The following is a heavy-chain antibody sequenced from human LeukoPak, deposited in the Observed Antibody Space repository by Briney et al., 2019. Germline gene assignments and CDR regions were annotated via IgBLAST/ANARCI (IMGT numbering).Heavy chain of an antibody. J-gene: IGHJ4*02. D-gene: IGHD3-10*01. Sequence: PGGSLRLSCAASGFTFSSYAMSWVRQAPGKGLEWDSAISGSGGSTYYADSVKGRFTISRDNSKNTLYLQMNSLRAEDTAVYYCAKTVVREIGFDYWGQGTLVTVSS. V-gene: IGHV3-23*01. CDR2: ISGSGGST. CDR3: AKTVVREIGFDY. CDR1: GFTFSSYA.